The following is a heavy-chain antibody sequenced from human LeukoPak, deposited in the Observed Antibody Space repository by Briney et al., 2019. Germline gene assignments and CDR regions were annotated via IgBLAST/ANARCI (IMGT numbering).Heavy chain of an antibody. V-gene: IGHV4-30-4*08. Sequence: TTSETLSLTCTVSGGSISSGDCYWSWIRQPPGKGLEWIGDIYYSGSTYYNPSLKSRVTISVATSKNQFPLKLSSVTAADTAVYYCAGAFRYSGSYPLGYWGQGTLVTVSS. CDR1: GGSISSGDCY. CDR2: IYYSGST. CDR3: AGAFRYSGSYPLGY. J-gene: IGHJ4*02. D-gene: IGHD1-26*01.